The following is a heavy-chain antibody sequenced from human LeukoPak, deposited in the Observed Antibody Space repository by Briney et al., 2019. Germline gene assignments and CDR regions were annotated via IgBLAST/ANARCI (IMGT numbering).Heavy chain of an antibody. V-gene: IGHV1-24*01. CDR2: FDPEDGET. Sequence: GASVKVSCKVSGYTLTELSMHWVRQAPGKGLEWMGGFDPEDGETIYAQKFQGRVTMTEDTSTDTAYMELSSLRSEDTAVYYCATAGRDGYNLYFDYWGQGTLVTVSS. CDR3: ATAGRDGYNLYFDY. CDR1: GYTLTELS. J-gene: IGHJ4*02. D-gene: IGHD5-24*01.